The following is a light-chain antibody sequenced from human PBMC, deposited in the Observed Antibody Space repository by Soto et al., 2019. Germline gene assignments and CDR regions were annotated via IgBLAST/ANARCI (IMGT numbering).Light chain of an antibody. Sequence: EFVLTQSPGTLSLSPGERATLSCRPSQSVSSIYLDWFQQKPGQAPRLLIYAASSRATGIPDRFSGGASATDFTLTISRLEPEDFAVYYCRHYVNSQWTFGQGTKVEIK. CDR3: RHYVNSQWT. J-gene: IGKJ1*01. V-gene: IGKV3-20*01. CDR1: QSVSSIY. CDR2: AAS.